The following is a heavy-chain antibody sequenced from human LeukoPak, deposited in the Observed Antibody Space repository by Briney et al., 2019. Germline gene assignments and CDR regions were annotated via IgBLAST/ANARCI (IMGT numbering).Heavy chain of an antibody. CDR3: ATGPVAGSDCWSGPLPTSYYMEV. V-gene: IGHV3-30*02. CDR1: GFTFSIYG. CDR2: IRRDGNKK. J-gene: IGHJ6*03. D-gene: IGHD3-3*01. Sequence: GGSLRLSCAASGFTFSIYGMHWVRQAPGKGLEWVSVIRRDGNKKYYADSLRGLFTISRDNSKNTLHLQMNILTAETTALYYGATGPVAGSDCWSGPLPTSYYMEVWGNGATVTVSS.